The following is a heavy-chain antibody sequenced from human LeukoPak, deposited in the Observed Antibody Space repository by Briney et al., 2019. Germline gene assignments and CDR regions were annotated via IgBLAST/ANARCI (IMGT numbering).Heavy chain of an antibody. V-gene: IGHV3-23*01. J-gene: IGHJ4*02. CDR3: AKVGVQLSFTYNVY. D-gene: IGHD3-10*01. CDR1: GFTFSSYA. Sequence: GGSLRLSCAASGFTFSSYAMSWVRQAPGQGLEWVSAISGSGGGTYYADSVKGRFTISRDNSKNTLYLQMNSLRAEDTAVYYCAKVGVQLSFTYNVYWGQGTLVTVSS. CDR2: ISGSGGGT.